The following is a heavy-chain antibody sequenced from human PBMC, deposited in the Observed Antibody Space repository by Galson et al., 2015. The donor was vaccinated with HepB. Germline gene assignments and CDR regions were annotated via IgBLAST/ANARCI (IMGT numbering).Heavy chain of an antibody. CDR1: GFAFRDHW. Sequence: SLRLSCAAPGFAFRDHWRLWARQAPGKGLVWVRRGHGDGSYIGFAASVKGRFTTSRDNAKNTLYLERNSLRAEDTAVYYCARDPSGRRGWNYFDYWGQGTLVTVSS. CDR3: ARDPSGRRGWNYFDY. CDR2: GHGDGSYI. V-gene: IGHV3-74*01. D-gene: IGHD3-3*01. J-gene: IGHJ4*02.